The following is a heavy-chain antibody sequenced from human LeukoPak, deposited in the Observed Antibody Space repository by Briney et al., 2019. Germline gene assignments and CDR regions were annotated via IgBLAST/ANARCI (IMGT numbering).Heavy chain of an antibody. CDR1: GYTFTSYY. CDR3: AREYGSGSQTAVNWFDP. D-gene: IGHD3-10*01. V-gene: IGHV1-46*01. J-gene: IGHJ5*02. Sequence: ASVKVSCKASGYTFTSYYMHWVRQAPGQGLEWMGIINPSGGSTSYAQKFQGRVTMTRDTSTSTVYMELSSLRSEDTAVYYCAREYGSGSQTAVNWFDPWGQGTLVTVSS. CDR2: INPSGGST.